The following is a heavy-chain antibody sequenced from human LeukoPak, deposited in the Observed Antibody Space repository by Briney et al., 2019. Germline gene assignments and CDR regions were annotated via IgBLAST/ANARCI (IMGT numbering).Heavy chain of an antibody. D-gene: IGHD2-2*03. CDR3: ATDGYCSSTSCYAFDI. V-gene: IGHV1-69*06. CDR2: IIPIFGTA. CDR1: GGTFSSYA. J-gene: IGHJ3*02. Sequence: SVKVSCKASGGTFSSYAISWVRQAPGQGLEWMGGIIPIFGTANYAQKFQGRVTMTEDTSTDTAYMELSSLRSEDTAVYYCATDGYCSSTSCYAFDIWGQGTMVTVSS.